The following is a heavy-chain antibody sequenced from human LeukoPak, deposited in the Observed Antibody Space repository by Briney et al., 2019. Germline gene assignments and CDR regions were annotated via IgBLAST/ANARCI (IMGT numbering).Heavy chain of an antibody. J-gene: IGHJ4*02. CDR2: IYTGDTT. V-gene: IGHV3-66*01. Sequence: GGSLRLSCAASGFTVSSKYMSWVRQAPGKGLEWVSIIYTGDTTYYADSVKGRFTISRDNSMNTLYLQMDGLRAEDTAVYYCAKVGAVAAVDYWGQGTLVTVSS. CDR3: AKVGAVAAVDY. CDR1: GFTVSSKY. D-gene: IGHD6-19*01.